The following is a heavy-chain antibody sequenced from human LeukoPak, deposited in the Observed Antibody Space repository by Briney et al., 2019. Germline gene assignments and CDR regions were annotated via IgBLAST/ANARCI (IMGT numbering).Heavy chain of an antibody. D-gene: IGHD3-10*01. CDR2: IYYSGST. J-gene: IGHJ3*02. Sequence: SETLSLTCAVYGGSFSGDFWSWIRQPPGKGLEWIGYIYYSGSTNYNPSLKSRVTISVDTSKNQFSLKLSSVTAADPAVYYCAKSNGYGLVDIWGQGTMVTVSS. CDR3: AKSNGYGLVDI. CDR1: GGSFSGDF. V-gene: IGHV4-59*12.